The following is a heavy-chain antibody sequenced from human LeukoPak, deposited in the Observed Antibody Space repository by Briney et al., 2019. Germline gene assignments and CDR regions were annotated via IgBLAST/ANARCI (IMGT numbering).Heavy chain of an antibody. Sequence: SVKVSCKASGGTFSSYAISWVRQAPGQGLEWMGGIILIFDTANYAQKFKGRLTITADKSTSTAYMELSSLRSADTAVYYCARSPHILTGENFDYWGQGTLLTVSS. J-gene: IGHJ4*02. CDR3: ARSPHILTGENFDY. V-gene: IGHV1-69*06. CDR1: GGTFSSYA. D-gene: IGHD3-9*01. CDR2: IILIFDTA.